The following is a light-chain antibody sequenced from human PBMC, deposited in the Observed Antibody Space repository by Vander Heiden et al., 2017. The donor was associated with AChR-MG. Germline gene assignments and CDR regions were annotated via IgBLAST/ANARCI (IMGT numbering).Light chain of an antibody. V-gene: IGLV1-40*01. CDR1: SSNIGPGYA. J-gene: IGLJ3*02. Sequence: QSVLTQPPSVSGAPGQRVTIFCTGSSSNIGPGYAVHWYQQFPGRAPKLLIYGNNNRPSGVSDRFSGSKSGTSAYLVITGLQAEDEADYYCQSYDTRLTGSVFGGGTKLTVL. CDR3: QSYDTRLTGSV. CDR2: GNN.